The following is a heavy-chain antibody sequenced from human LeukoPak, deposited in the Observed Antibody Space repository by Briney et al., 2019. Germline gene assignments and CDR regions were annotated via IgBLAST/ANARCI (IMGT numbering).Heavy chain of an antibody. Sequence: GGSLRLSCTASGFTFSSYAMHWVRQAPGKGLEWVAFVRYDGSNKYYADSVKGRFTISRDNSKNTLYLQMNSLRGEDTAVYYCAKSGSNYDYVWGSYRPTEYYFDYWGQGTLVTVSS. J-gene: IGHJ4*02. CDR2: VRYDGSNK. D-gene: IGHD3-16*02. CDR1: GFTFSSYA. CDR3: AKSGSNYDYVWGSYRPTEYYFDY. V-gene: IGHV3-30*02.